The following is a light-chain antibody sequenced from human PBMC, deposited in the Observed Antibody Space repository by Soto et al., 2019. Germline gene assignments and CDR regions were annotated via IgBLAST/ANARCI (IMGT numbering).Light chain of an antibody. Sequence: DSLINKSPASVSSAVVDIVSITCQASHYLGNSLSWSQQKPGKAPNLLIYTASNLESGVPSRFSGSGSGTDFTLTISSLQPEDFATYYCQQSYSRPRAFGQGTKVDIK. CDR1: HYLGNS. V-gene: IGKV1-39*01. CDR3: QQSYSRPRA. J-gene: IGKJ1*01. CDR2: TAS.